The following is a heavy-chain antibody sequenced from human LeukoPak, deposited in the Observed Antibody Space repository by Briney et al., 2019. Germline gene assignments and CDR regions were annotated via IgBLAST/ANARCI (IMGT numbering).Heavy chain of an antibody. CDR1: GDSFSSVTDY. CDR3: ARVTLAAAQMDY. V-gene: IGHV4-30-4*08. CDR2: IYYSGST. J-gene: IGHJ4*02. D-gene: IGHD6-13*01. Sequence: PSETLSLTCTVSGDSFSSVTDYWAWIRQPPGKGLEWIGYIYYSGSTYYNPSLKSRVTISVDTSKNQFSLKLSSVTAADTAVYYCARVTLAAAQMDYWGQGTLVTVSS.